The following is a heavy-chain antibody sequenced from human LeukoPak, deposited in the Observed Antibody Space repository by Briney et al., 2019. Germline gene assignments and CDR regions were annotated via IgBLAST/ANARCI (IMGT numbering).Heavy chain of an antibody. V-gene: IGHV1-8*01. CDR2: MNPNSGNT. CDR3: ARASRYYDSSGYYFGY. D-gene: IGHD3-22*01. J-gene: IGHJ4*02. CDR1: GYTFTSYD. Sequence: ASVKVSCKASGYTFTSYDINWVRQATGQGLEWVGWMNPNSGNTGYAQKFQGRVTMTRNTSISTAYMELSSLRSEDTAVYYCARASRYYDSSGYYFGYWGQGTLVTVSS.